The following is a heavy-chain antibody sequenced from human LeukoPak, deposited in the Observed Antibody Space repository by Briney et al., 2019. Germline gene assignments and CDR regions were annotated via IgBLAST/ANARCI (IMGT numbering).Heavy chain of an antibody. Sequence: GGSLRLSCAASGFIFSNYGIRWVRQAPGKGLEWVALIWSDGSHKYYTDSVKGRFTISRDNSKNTVYLQMNSLRAEDTAVYYCAREEDGDYYFDYWGQGTLVTVSS. CDR1: GFIFSNYG. D-gene: IGHD4-17*01. V-gene: IGHV3-33*01. J-gene: IGHJ4*02. CDR3: AREEDGDYYFDY. CDR2: IWSDGSHK.